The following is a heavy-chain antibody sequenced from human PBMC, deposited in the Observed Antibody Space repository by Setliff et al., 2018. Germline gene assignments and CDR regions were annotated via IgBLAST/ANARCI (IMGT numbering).Heavy chain of an antibody. CDR3: SRGFDVCGGGACYTDGPYYFDY. D-gene: IGHD2-21*02. Sequence: SETLSLTCAVYGESFSGHYWSWIRQPPGKGLEWIGDINHSGSTNSNPSLQSRVTISVDTSKNQFSLKLSSVAAADTAVYYCSRGFDVCGGGACYTDGPYYFDYWGLGTLVTVSS. CDR1: GESFSGHY. J-gene: IGHJ4*02. CDR2: INHSGST. V-gene: IGHV4-34*01.